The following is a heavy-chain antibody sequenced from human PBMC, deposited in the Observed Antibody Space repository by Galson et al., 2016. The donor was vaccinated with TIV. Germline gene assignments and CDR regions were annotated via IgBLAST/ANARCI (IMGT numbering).Heavy chain of an antibody. CDR2: ISTYNGYT. J-gene: IGHJ4*02. D-gene: IGHD3-22*01. Sequence: SCKASGYSFTNYGIAWVRQAPGQGLEWMGWISTYNGYTDYAQKLRGRVTMTTDTSTSTAYMELRSLRSDDTAMYYRARDPTYYDTNGWGHWGQGTLVIVSS. CDR3: ARDPTYYDTNGWGH. CDR1: GYSFTNYG. V-gene: IGHV1-18*01.